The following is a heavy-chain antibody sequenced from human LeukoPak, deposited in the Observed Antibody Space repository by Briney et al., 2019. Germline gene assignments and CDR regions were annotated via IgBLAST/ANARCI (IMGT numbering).Heavy chain of an antibody. V-gene: IGHV4-34*01. CDR1: GGSFSGYY. CDR2: INHSGST. J-gene: IGHJ6*02. CDR3: ARGGSSSPFDYYYYYGMDV. Sequence: SETLSLTCAVYGGSFSGYYWSWIRQPPGMGLEWIGEINHSGSTNYNPSLKSRVTISIDTSKNQFSLKLSSVTAADTAVYYCARGGSSSPFDYYYYYGMDVWGQGTTVTVSS. D-gene: IGHD6-6*01.